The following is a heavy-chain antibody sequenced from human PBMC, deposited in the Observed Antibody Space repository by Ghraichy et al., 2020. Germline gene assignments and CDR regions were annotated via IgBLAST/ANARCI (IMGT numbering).Heavy chain of an antibody. V-gene: IGHV3-21*01. J-gene: IGHJ5*02. CDR2: ISSSSSYI. Sequence: GESLNISCAASGFTFSSYSMNWVRQAPGKGLEWVSSISSSSSYIYYADSVKGRFTISRDNAKNSLYLQMNSLRAEDTAVYYCARELLRYFDWSNNWFDPWGQGTLVTVSS. D-gene: IGHD3-9*01. CDR3: ARELLRYFDWSNNWFDP. CDR1: GFTFSSYS.